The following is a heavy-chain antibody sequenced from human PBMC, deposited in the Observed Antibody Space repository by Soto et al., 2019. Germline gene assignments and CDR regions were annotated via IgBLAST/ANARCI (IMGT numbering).Heavy chain of an antibody. J-gene: IGHJ4*02. CDR2: IWYDGSNK. CDR1: GFTFSSYG. Sequence: QVQLVESGGGVVQPGRSLRLSCAASGFTFSSYGMHWVRQAPGKGLEWVAVIWYDGSNKYYADSVKGRFTITRDNPKNTLYLHMNSLRAADTAVYYCARDLGSGGWYGYFDYWGQGTLVTFSA. D-gene: IGHD6-19*01. V-gene: IGHV3-33*01. CDR3: ARDLGSGGWYGYFDY.